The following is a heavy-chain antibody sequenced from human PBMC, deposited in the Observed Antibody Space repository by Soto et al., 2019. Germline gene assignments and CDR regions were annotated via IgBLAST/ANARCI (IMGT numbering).Heavy chain of an antibody. CDR3: ARVGYSYGFLNWYFDL. D-gene: IGHD5-18*01. V-gene: IGHV1-69*13. CDR1: GGTFSSYA. Sequence: ASVKVSCKASGGTFSSYAISWVRQAPGQGLEWMGGIIPIFGTANYAQKFQGRVTITADESTSTAYMELSSLRSEDTAVYYCARVGYSYGFLNWYFDLWGRGTLVTVSS. J-gene: IGHJ2*01. CDR2: IIPIFGTA.